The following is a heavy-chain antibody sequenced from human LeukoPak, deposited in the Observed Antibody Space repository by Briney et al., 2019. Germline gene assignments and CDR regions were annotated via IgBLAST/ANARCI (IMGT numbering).Heavy chain of an antibody. CDR1: GYTFTSYD. J-gene: IGHJ6*02. CDR3: ARGSSGWLYYYYGMDV. D-gene: IGHD6-19*01. CDR2: MNPNSGNT. Sequence: ASVTVSCKASGYTFTSYDINWVRQATGQGLEWMGWMNPNSGNTGYAQKFQGRVTMTRNTSISTAYMELSSLRSEDTAVYYCARGSSGWLYYYYGMDVWGQGTTVTVSS. V-gene: IGHV1-8*01.